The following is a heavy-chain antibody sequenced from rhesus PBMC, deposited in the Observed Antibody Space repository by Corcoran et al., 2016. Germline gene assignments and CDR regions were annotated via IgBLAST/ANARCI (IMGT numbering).Heavy chain of an antibody. CDR2: INPYHGNT. CDR1: GYTFTDYY. CDR3: ASPFYSGYYMRFDY. V-gene: IGHV1S2*01. D-gene: IGHD3-28*01. Sequence: QVQLVQSGAEVKKPGSSVKVSCKASGYTFTDYYMHWVRQAPRQGLEWMGWINPYHGNTKYSPEFQGRVTLTRDTSTGTAYLELSSLKSEDTAVCFFASPFYSGYYMRFDYWCQGVLVTVSS. J-gene: IGHJ4*01.